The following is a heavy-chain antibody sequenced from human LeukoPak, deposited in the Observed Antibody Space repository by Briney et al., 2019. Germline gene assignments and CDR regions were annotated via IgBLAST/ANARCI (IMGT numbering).Heavy chain of an antibody. D-gene: IGHD6-13*01. CDR2: IRYDGSNK. J-gene: IGHJ3*02. Sequence: GGSLRLSCAASGFTFSSYAMHWVRRAPGKGLEWVAFIRYDGSNKYYADSVKGRFTISRDNSKNTLYLQMNSLRAEDTAVYYCAKELVWGPLDAFDIWGQGTMVTVSS. V-gene: IGHV3-30*02. CDR3: AKELVWGPLDAFDI. CDR1: GFTFSSYA.